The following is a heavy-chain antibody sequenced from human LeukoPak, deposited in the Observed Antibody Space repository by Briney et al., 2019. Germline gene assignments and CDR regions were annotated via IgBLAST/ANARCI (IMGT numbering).Heavy chain of an antibody. Sequence: GGSLRLSCAASGFTFSSYSMNWVRQAPGKGLEWVSSISSSSSYIYYADSVKGRFTISRDNAKNSLYLQMNSLRAEDTAVYYCARDRRIAAAGIDPFDYWGQGTLVTVSS. J-gene: IGHJ4*02. CDR3: ARDRRIAAAGIDPFDY. CDR2: ISSSSSYI. V-gene: IGHV3-21*01. CDR1: GFTFSSYS. D-gene: IGHD6-13*01.